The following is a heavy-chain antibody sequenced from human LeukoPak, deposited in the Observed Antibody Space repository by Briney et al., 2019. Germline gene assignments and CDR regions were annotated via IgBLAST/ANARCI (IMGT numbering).Heavy chain of an antibody. Sequence: ASVKVSCKASGYTFTGYYMHWVRQAPGQGLEWMGWINPNSGGTNYAQKFQGRVTMTRDTSISTAYMELSRLRSDDTAVYYCARVPRNTIVVLPAGTQSHFDYWGQGTLVTVSS. J-gene: IGHJ4*02. CDR3: ARVPRNTIVVLPAGTQSHFDY. D-gene: IGHD2-2*01. V-gene: IGHV1-2*02. CDR2: INPNSGGT. CDR1: GYTFTGYY.